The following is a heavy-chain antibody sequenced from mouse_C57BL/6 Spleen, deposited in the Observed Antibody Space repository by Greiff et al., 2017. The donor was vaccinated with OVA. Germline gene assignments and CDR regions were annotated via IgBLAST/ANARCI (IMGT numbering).Heavy chain of an antibody. CDR2: IDPEDGDT. V-gene: IGHV14-1*01. Sequence: VQLQQSGAELVRPGASVKLSCTASGFNIKDYYMHWVKQRPEQGLEWIGRIDPEDGDTEYAPKFQGKATMTADTSSNTAYLQLSSLTSEDTAVYYCTTSRSSFYYFDYWGQGTTLTVSS. J-gene: IGHJ2*01. CDR3: TTSRSSFYYFDY. CDR1: GFNIKDYY. D-gene: IGHD1-3*01.